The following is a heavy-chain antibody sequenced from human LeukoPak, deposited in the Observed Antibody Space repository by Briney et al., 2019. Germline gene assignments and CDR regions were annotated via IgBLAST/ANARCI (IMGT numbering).Heavy chain of an antibody. CDR2: INPNSGGT. V-gene: IGHV1-2*02. Sequence: ASVKVSCKASGYTFIGHYIHWVRQAPGQGLEWMGWINPNSGGTNYAQKFQGRVTMTRDTSISTAYMELSRLRSDDTAVYYCARTEGYWLGAFDIWGQGTMVTVSS. CDR3: ARTEGYWLGAFDI. D-gene: IGHD2-8*02. J-gene: IGHJ3*02. CDR1: GYTFIGHY.